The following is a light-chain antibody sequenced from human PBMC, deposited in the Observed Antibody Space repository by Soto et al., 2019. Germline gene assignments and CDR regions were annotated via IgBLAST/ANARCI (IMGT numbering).Light chain of an antibody. V-gene: IGLV2-14*01. CDR3: NSYTSSSTLYV. Sequence: QSVLTQPASVSGSPGQSITISCTGTSSDVGGYNYVSWYQQHPGKAPKLMIYDVGNRPSGVSNRFSGSKSGNTASLTISGLLAEDEADYYCNSYTSSSTLYVFGTGTKVTVL. J-gene: IGLJ1*01. CDR2: DVG. CDR1: SSDVGGYNY.